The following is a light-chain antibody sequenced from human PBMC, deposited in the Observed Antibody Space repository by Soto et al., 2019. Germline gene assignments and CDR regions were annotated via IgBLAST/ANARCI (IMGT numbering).Light chain of an antibody. V-gene: IGKV1-39*01. CDR1: QGISTY. CDR3: QQSYSTTWT. Sequence: DIQMTQSPSPLSASVGERSTITCRASQGISTYLNCYQQKPGRAPKLLIYAASSLQSGVPSRLSGSGSETDFTLTISSLQPEDFATYSRQQSYSTTWTFGKGTKVDIK. CDR2: AAS. J-gene: IGKJ1*01.